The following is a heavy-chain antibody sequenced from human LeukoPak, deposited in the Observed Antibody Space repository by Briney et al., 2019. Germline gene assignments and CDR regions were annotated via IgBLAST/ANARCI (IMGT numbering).Heavy chain of an antibody. CDR3: AKLGRKATGLWTRVRPSLLNYMDV. J-gene: IGHJ6*03. CDR2: ITWNSGNT. D-gene: IGHD3/OR15-3a*01. V-gene: IGHV3-9*01. CDR1: GFTFDDFA. Sequence: GGSLRLSCAASGFTFDDFAMHWVRQAPGKGLEWVSGITWNSGNTDYADSVKGRFTISRDNSKNTLYLQMNSLRAEDTAVYYCAKLGRKATGLWTRVRPSLLNYMDVWGKGTTVTISS.